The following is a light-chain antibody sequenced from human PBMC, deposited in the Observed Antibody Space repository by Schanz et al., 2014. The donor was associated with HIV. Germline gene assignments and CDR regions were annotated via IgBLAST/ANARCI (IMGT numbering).Light chain of an antibody. Sequence: QSALTQPASVSGSPGQSITISCTGTSSDVGGYNYVSWYQQQPGRPPKLIIYDVTNRPSGVSARFSGSKSGNMAYLTISALQAEDEADYYCASYTTSHTFVFGTGTKLTVL. V-gene: IGLV2-14*03. J-gene: IGLJ1*01. CDR1: SSDVGGYNY. CDR3: ASYTTSHTFV. CDR2: DVT.